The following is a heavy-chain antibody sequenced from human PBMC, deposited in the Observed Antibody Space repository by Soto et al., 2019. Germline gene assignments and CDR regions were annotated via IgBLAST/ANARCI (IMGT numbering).Heavy chain of an antibody. CDR1: GYRFTSSW. Sequence: GESLKISCRTSGYRFTSSWIAWVRQMPGKGLEWMGIIFPSDSDTRYSPSFQGQVTISADRSTSTVFLQWASLKASDTAVYFCARKDKSGYFNWFDPWGQGTLVTVS. V-gene: IGHV5-51*01. D-gene: IGHD3-22*01. CDR2: IFPSDSDT. J-gene: IGHJ5*02. CDR3: ARKDKSGYFNWFDP.